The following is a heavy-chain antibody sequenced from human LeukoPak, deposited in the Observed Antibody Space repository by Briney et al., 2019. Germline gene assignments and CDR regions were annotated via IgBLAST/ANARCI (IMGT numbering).Heavy chain of an antibody. CDR2: IRYDGSNK. CDR1: GFTFSSYG. Sequence: GGSLRLSCAASGFTFSSYGMHWVRQAPGKGLEWVAFIRYDGSNKYYADSVKGRFTISRDNSKNTLYLQMNSLRAEDTAVYYCAKDRRGFMDDFDYWGKGTLVTVSS. CDR3: AKDRRGFMDDFDY. D-gene: IGHD3/OR15-3a*01. J-gene: IGHJ4*02. V-gene: IGHV3-30*02.